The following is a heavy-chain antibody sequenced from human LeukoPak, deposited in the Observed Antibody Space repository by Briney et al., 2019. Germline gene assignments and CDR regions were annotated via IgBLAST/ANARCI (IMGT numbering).Heavy chain of an antibody. J-gene: IGHJ3*01. D-gene: IGHD6-13*01. CDR3: ARDVGYSYGPKYDAFDL. CDR2: IGQDGSLI. Sequence: GDSLRLSCAASGFAFSRYWISWVRQAPGKGLEWLANIGQDGSLINYAGSVKGRVTISRDNAKNLLFLQMDSLRGEDTAVYFCARDVGYSYGPKYDAFDLWGQGTMVTVSA. V-gene: IGHV3-7*01. CDR1: GFAFSRYW.